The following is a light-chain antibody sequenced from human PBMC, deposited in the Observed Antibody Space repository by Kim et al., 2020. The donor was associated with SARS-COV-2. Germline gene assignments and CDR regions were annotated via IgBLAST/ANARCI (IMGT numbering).Light chain of an antibody. CDR2: KAS. CDR1: QSINDW. CDR3: QQYTTYRT. Sequence: AASVGDRVTITCRDSQSINDWLAWYQQKPGKAPKLQIYKASTLEGGVPSRFSGGGSGTEFTLTISSLQPDDYAIYYCQQYTTYRTFGQGTKVDIK. V-gene: IGKV1-5*03. J-gene: IGKJ1*01.